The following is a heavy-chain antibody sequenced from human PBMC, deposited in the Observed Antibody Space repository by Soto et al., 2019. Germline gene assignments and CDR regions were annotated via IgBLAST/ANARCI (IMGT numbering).Heavy chain of an antibody. CDR3: ARTTSHQWYYMDV. CDR1: GDSVSSNSAA. Sequence: PQTLSLTCAISGDSVSSNSAAWNWIRLSPSRGLEWLARTYYRSRWYNDYAVSVRSRITVNPDTSKNQFSLQLTSVTPEDTAVYYCARTTSHQWYYMDVWGKGTTVTVSS. D-gene: IGHD6-19*01. CDR2: TYYRSRWYN. J-gene: IGHJ6*03. V-gene: IGHV6-1*01.